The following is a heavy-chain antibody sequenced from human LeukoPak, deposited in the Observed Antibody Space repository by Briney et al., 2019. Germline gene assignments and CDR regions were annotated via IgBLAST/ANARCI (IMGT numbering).Heavy chain of an antibody. CDR3: ARDHNIVAPFDY. V-gene: IGHV1-3*01. D-gene: IGHD5-12*01. CDR1: GYTFTSYA. CDR2: INAGNGNT. Sequence: GASVKVSCKASGYTFTSYAMHWVRQAPGQRLEWMGWINAGNGNTKYSQKFQGRVTITRDTSASTAYMELSSLRSEDTAVYYRARDHNIVAPFDYWGQGTLVTVSS. J-gene: IGHJ4*02.